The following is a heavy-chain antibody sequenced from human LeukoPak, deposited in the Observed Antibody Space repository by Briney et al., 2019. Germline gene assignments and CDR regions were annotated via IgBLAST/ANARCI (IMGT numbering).Heavy chain of an antibody. Sequence: GGSLRLSCAASGFTFSSYWMSWVRQAPGKGLEWVANIREDGTEKNYVDSVKGRFTISRDNAKNSLYLQMNSLRAEDTAVYYCARYGSGSYYLDYWGQGTLVTVSS. CDR3: ARYGSGSYYLDY. D-gene: IGHD3-10*01. J-gene: IGHJ4*02. CDR2: IREDGTEK. V-gene: IGHV3-7*01. CDR1: GFTFSSYW.